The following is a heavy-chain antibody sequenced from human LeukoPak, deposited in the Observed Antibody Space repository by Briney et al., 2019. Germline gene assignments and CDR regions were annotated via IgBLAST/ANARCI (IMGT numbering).Heavy chain of an antibody. D-gene: IGHD4-17*01. Sequence: PGGSLRLSYAASGFTFSNYWMSWVRQAPGKGLEWVANIKQDGSEKYYVDSVKGRFTISRDNAKTSLYLQMNSLRAEDTAVYYCARDGRGASTQYNWFDPWGQGTLVTVSS. CDR1: GFTFSNYW. J-gene: IGHJ5*02. CDR3: ARDGRGASTQYNWFDP. CDR2: IKQDGSEK. V-gene: IGHV3-7*01.